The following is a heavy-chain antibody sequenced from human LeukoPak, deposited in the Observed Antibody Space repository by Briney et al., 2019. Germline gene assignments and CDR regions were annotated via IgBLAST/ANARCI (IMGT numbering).Heavy chain of an antibody. CDR1: GYTFTSYD. CDR3: ELAFCGGDCYP. Sequence: GASVKVSCKASGYTFTSYDINWVRQATAQGLEWMGWMNPNSGNTGYTQKFQGRVTMTRNTSISTAYMELSSLRSEDTAVYYCELAFCGGDCYPWGRGTLVTVSS. CDR2: MNPNSGNT. D-gene: IGHD2-21*01. V-gene: IGHV1-8*01. J-gene: IGHJ4*02.